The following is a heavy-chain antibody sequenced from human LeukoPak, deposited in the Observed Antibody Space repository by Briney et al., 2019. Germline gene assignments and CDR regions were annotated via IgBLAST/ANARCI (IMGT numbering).Heavy chain of an antibody. V-gene: IGHV1-8*02. CDR2: MNPNSGNT. Sequence: ASVKVSCKASGYTFTSYYMHWVRQAPGQGLEWMGWMNPNSGNTGYAQKFQGRVTMTRNTSISTAYMELSSLRSEDTAAYYCARGLEIQLWLQPFDYWGQGTLVTVSS. J-gene: IGHJ4*02. D-gene: IGHD5-18*01. CDR1: GYTFTSYY. CDR3: ARGLEIQLWLQPFDY.